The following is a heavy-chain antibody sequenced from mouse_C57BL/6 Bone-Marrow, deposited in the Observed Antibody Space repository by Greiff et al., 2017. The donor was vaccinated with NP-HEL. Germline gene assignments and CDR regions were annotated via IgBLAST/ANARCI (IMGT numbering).Heavy chain of an antibody. V-gene: IGHV1-62-2*01. D-gene: IGHD1-1*01. CDR1: GYTFTEYT. CDR3: ARHDSADYGSRDWYFGV. Sequence: VQLQQSGAELVKPGASVKLSCKASGYTFTEYTIHWVKQRPGQGLEWIGWFYPGSGSIKYNEKFKDKATLTADKSSSTAYMELSSLTSEDTAVYFSARHDSADYGSRDWYFGVWGTGTTVTVAS. CDR2: FYPGSGSI. J-gene: IGHJ1*03.